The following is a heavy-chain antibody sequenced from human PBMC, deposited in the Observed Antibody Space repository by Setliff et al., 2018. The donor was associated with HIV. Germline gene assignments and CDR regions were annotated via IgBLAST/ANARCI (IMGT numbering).Heavy chain of an antibody. CDR1: GASITSHY. CDR3: ARQPLYNDYDWRSYYFDY. CDR2: IYYSGNT. Sequence: SETLSLTCTVSGASITSHYWSWIRQSPGKGLEWIGYIYYSGNTYYIPSLKSRFTISVDTSKNQFSLKLRSVTAADTAVYYCARQPLYNDYDWRSYYFDYWGQGSLVTVSS. V-gene: IGHV4-59*08. J-gene: IGHJ4*02. D-gene: IGHD5-12*01.